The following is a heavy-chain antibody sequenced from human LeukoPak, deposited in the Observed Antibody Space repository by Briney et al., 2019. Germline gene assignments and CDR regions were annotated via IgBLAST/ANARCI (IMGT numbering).Heavy chain of an antibody. V-gene: IGHV4-38-2*02. CDR3: ARVSDYDFWSGYYWYYYYMDV. D-gene: IGHD3-3*01. J-gene: IGHJ6*03. CDR1: GYSISSGYY. CDR2: IYHSGSA. Sequence: SETLSLTCTVSGYSISSGYYWGWIRQPPGKGLEWIGSIYHSGSAYYNPSLKSRVTISVDTSKNQFSLKLSSVTAADTAVYYCARVSDYDFWSGYYWYYYYMDVWGKGTTVTVSS.